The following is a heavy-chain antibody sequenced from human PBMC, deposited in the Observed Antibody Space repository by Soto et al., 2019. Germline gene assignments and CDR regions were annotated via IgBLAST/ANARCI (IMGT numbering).Heavy chain of an antibody. CDR2: INHSGST. J-gene: IGHJ5*02. CDR3: ARAESGHYDFWSGLKYNWFDP. D-gene: IGHD3-3*01. CDR1: GGSFSGYY. V-gene: IGHV4-34*01. Sequence: SETLSLTCAVYGGSFSGYYWSWIRQPPGKGLEWIGEINHSGSTNYNPSLKSRVTISVDTSKNQFSLKLSSVTAADTAVYYCARAESGHYDFWSGLKYNWFDPWGPGTLVTV.